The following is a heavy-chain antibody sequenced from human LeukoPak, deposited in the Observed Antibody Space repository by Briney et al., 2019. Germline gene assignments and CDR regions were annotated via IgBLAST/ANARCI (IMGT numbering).Heavy chain of an antibody. V-gene: IGHV1-8*03. D-gene: IGHD3-22*01. CDR3: ARGYHTYYYDSSGYLWGYYFDY. Sequence: ASVKVSXKASGYTFTSYDINWVRQATGQGLEWMGWMNPNSGNTGYAQKFQGRVTITRNTSISTAYMELSSPRSEDTAVYYCARGYHTYYYDSSGYLWGYYFDYWGQGTLVTVSS. J-gene: IGHJ4*02. CDR2: MNPNSGNT. CDR1: GYTFTSYD.